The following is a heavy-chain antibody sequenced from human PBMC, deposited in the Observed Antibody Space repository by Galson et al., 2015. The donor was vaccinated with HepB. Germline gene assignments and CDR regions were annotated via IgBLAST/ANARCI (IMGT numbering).Heavy chain of an antibody. J-gene: IGHJ6*03. CDR3: ARDCGYSSGWYVGYYYYYYMDV. V-gene: IGHV3-48*01. Sequence: SLRLSCAASGFTFSSYSMNWVRQAPGKGLEWVSYISSSSSTIYYADSVKGRFTISRDNAKNSLYLQMNSLRAEDTAVYYCARDCGYSSGWYVGYYYYYYMDVWGKGTTVTVSS. CDR1: GFTFSSYS. CDR2: ISSSSSTI. D-gene: IGHD6-19*01.